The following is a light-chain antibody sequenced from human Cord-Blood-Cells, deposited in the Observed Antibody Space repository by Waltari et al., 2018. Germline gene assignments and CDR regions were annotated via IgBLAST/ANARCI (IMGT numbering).Light chain of an antibody. CDR1: QSVSSY. CDR3: QQRSNWRLT. CDR2: DAS. Sequence: EIVFTQTPATLSLSPGDRATISCRVSQSVSSYLAWYQQKPGQAPRLLIYDASNRATGIPARFSGSGSVTDFTLTISSLEPEDFAVYYCQQRSNWRLTFGGGTKVEIK. J-gene: IGKJ4*01. V-gene: IGKV3-11*01.